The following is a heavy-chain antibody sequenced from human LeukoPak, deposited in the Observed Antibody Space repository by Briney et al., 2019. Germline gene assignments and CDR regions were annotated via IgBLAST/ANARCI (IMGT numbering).Heavy chain of an antibody. V-gene: IGHV3-74*01. Sequence: GGSLRLSCAASGFTFSSYWMHWVRQAPGKGLAWVSRINSDGSSTSYADSVKGRFTISRDNAKNTLYLQMNSLRAEDTAVYYCARDFLRRQLDYWGQGTLVTVSS. CDR3: ARDFLRRQLDY. CDR2: INSDGSST. J-gene: IGHJ4*02. CDR1: GFTFSSYW. D-gene: IGHD4-17*01.